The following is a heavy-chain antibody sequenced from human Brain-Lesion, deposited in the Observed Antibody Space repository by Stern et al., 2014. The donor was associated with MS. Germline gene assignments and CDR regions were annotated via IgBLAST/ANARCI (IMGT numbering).Heavy chain of an antibody. D-gene: IGHD1-26*01. J-gene: IGHJ4*02. CDR2: FDPEDGET. V-gene: IGHV1-24*01. Sequence: QVQLVQSGAEVKKPGASVKVSCKVSGYTLTELSMQWVRQAPRKGLEWMGGFDPEDGETIYAQKFQGRVPMTEDTSTDTAYMELSSLRSEDTAVYYCATLSPGAGGNYYRHFDYWGQGTLVTVSS. CDR3: ATLSPGAGGNYYRHFDY. CDR1: GYTLTELS.